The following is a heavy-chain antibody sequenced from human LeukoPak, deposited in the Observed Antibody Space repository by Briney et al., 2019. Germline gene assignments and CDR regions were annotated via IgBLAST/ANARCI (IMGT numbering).Heavy chain of an antibody. CDR3: ARGYSSSWYDVGMDV. CDR1: GGSISSGGYY. J-gene: IGHJ6*02. Sequence: PSQTLSLTCTVSGGSISSGGYYWSWIRQHPGKGLEWIGEINHSGSTNYNPSLKSRVTISVDTSKNQFSLKLSSVTAADTAVYYCARGYSSSWYDVGMDVWGQGTTVTVSS. D-gene: IGHD6-13*01. CDR2: INHSGST. V-gene: IGHV4-31*03.